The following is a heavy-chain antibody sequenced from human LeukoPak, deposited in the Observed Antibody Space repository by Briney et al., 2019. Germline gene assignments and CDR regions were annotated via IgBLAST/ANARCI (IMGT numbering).Heavy chain of an antibody. CDR1: DFSINTDYY. J-gene: IGHJ5*02. V-gene: IGHV4-38-2*02. CDR3: ARVLIRGWFDP. CDR2: IYYSGYN. Sequence: SETLSLTCTVSDFSINTDYYWGWIRQPPGKGLEWIGHIYYSGYNYYNPSLKSRVTISRDTSKNQFSLNLRSVTAADTAVYYCARVLIRGWFDPWGQGTLVTVSS. D-gene: IGHD1-26*01.